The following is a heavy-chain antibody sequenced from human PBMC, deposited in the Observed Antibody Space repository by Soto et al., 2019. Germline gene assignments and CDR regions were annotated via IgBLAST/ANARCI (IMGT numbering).Heavy chain of an antibody. V-gene: IGHV1-8*01. CDR2: MNPNSGNT. CDR3: ARLNTYYYYYYYMDV. D-gene: IGHD5-18*01. CDR1: GYTFASYD. Sequence: ASVKVSCKASGYTFASYDINWVRQATGQGLEWMGWMNPNSGNTGYAQKFQGRVTMTRNTSISTAYVELSSLRSEDTAVYYCARLNTYYYYYYYMDVWGKGTTVTVSS. J-gene: IGHJ6*03.